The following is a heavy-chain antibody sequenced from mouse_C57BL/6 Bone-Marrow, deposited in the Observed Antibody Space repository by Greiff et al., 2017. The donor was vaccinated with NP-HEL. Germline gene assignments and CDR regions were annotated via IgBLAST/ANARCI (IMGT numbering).Heavy chain of an antibody. Sequence: EVKLMESGGDLVKPGGSLKLSCAASGFTFSSYGMSWVRQTPDKRLEWVATISSGGSYTYYPDSVKGRFTISRDNAKNTLYLQMSSLKSEDTAMYYCARGYSDYYGSSLYAMDYWGQGTSVTVSS. D-gene: IGHD1-1*01. J-gene: IGHJ4*01. CDR3: ARGYSDYYGSSLYAMDY. CDR1: GFTFSSYG. CDR2: ISSGGSYT. V-gene: IGHV5-6*01.